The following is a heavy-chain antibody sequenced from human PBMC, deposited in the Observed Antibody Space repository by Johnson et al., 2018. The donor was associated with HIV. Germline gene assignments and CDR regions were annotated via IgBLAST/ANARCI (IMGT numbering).Heavy chain of an antibody. CDR2: ISGSDII. CDR3: ARSKDWSGGSCYSGAFDI. CDR1: GFTFSDYY. V-gene: IGHV3-11*04. Sequence: QMQLVESGGGLVKPGGSLRLSCVASGFTFSDYYMTWIRQAPGKGLEWVSYISGSDIIYSADSVQGRFTVSRDNAKNSLYLQMNRLRAEDTAVYYCARSKDWSGGSCYSGAFDIWGRGTMVTVSS. D-gene: IGHD2-15*01. J-gene: IGHJ3*02.